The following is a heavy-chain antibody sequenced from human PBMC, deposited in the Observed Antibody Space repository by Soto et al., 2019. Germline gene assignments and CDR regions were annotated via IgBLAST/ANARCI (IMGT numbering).Heavy chain of an antibody. CDR1: GYTFTGYY. V-gene: IGHV1-2*02. Sequence: ASVKVSCKASGYTFTGYYMHWVRQAPGQGLEWMGWINPNSGGTNYAQKFQGRVTMTRDTSISTAYMELSRLRSDDTAVYYCARYPPPRIVVVSATEDGDGYWGQGTLVTVYS. CDR3: ARYPPPRIVVVSATEDGDGY. D-gene: IGHD3-22*01. CDR2: INPNSGGT. J-gene: IGHJ4*02.